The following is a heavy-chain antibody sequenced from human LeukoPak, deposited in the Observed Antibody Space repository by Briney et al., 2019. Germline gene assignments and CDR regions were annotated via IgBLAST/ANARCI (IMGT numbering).Heavy chain of an antibody. Sequence: PGGSLRLSCAASGFSFSDYYLTWIRQAPGKGLEWVSYISGGGGTVDYADSVKGRFTISRDNAKNSLYLQMNNLRVEDTAVYYCGRDPDYGGDPWGQGTLVTVPS. D-gene: IGHD4/OR15-4a*01. CDR2: ISGGGGTV. J-gene: IGHJ5*02. V-gene: IGHV3-11*04. CDR1: GFSFSDYY. CDR3: GRDPDYGGDP.